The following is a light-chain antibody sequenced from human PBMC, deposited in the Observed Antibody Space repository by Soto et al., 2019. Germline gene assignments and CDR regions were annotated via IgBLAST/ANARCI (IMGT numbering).Light chain of an antibody. J-gene: IGKJ2*03. CDR1: QDVSSS. V-gene: IGKV3-11*01. CDR2: DAS. Sequence: EIVMTQSPATLSASPGGGATLSCRAAQDVSSSLAWYQQRPGQAPRLLIYDASNRAAGIPARFSGSGSGTDFTLTINNLEAEDFAVYYCQQRSNCPMHRSGQGT. CDR3: QQRSNCPMHR.